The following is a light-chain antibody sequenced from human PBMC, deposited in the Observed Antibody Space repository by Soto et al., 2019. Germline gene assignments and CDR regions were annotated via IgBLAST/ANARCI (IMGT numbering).Light chain of an antibody. CDR3: PQSYTTPRT. J-gene: IGKJ2*01. V-gene: IGKV1-39*01. CDR2: GAS. Sequence: DIQMTQSPSSLSASVGDRVTITCRASLRISSDLNWFQQKPGKAPKVLIFGASSLQSGVPSRFSGSGSGTEFTLTISSLQREDSATYYCPQSYTTPRTFGQGTKLEIK. CDR1: LRISSD.